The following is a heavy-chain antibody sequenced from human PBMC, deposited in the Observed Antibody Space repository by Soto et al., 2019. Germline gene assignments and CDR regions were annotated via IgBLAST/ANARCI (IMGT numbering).Heavy chain of an antibody. Sequence: PGGSLRLSCAGSGFTLSDRYIDWVRQAPGKGLEWVCRSRYKAQGYITAYAASVKCRLTSSRDDSKNSVYLQMNSLKTEDTAVYYCVRATYLSDISGCPRCLHXWGQVTMVTVSX. V-gene: IGHV3-72*01. J-gene: IGHJ4*02. D-gene: IGHD3-22*01. CDR1: GFTLSDRY. CDR2: SRYKAQGYIT. CDR3: VRATYLSDISGCPRCLHX.